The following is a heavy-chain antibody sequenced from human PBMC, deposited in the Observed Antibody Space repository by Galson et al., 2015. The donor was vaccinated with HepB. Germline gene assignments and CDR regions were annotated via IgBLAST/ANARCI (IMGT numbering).Heavy chain of an antibody. V-gene: IGHV1-69*04. CDR2: IIPILGIA. D-gene: IGHD2-21*02. CDR3: ARDRTRKNIVVVTATYNWFDP. CDR1: GGTFSSYT. J-gene: IGHJ5*02. Sequence: SVKVSCKASGGTFSSYTISWVRQAPGQGLEWMGRIIPILGIANYAQKFQGRVTITADKSTSTAYMELSSLRSEDTAVYYCARDRTRKNIVVVTATYNWFDPWGQGTQVTVSS.